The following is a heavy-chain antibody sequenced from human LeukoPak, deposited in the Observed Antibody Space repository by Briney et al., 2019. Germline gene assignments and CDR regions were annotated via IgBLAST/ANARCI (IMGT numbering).Heavy chain of an antibody. CDR3: ARASSDFWSGYEFRAFDI. Sequence: SVKVSCKASGGTFSSYAISWVRQAPGQGLEWMGGIIPIFGTANYAQKFQGRVTITADESTSTAYMELRSLRSEDTAVYYCARASSDFWSGYEFRAFDIWGQGTMVTVSS. J-gene: IGHJ3*02. V-gene: IGHV1-69*13. D-gene: IGHD3-3*01. CDR2: IIPIFGTA. CDR1: GGTFSSYA.